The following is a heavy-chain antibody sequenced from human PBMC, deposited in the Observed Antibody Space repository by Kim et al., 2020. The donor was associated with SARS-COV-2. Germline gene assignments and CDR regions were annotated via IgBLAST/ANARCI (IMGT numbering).Heavy chain of an antibody. CDR2: INPTGGYT. Sequence: ASVKVSCKTSGYTFINNYIFWVRQAPGQGLEWLAMINPTGGYTSYPQKFQGRVTVTMDTSTSIVYMDLSSLRSDDTAVYYCARVRGHKGPENAYGLWTGVFDYWGQGTLVTVSS. J-gene: IGHJ4*02. CDR1: GYTFINNY. D-gene: IGHD3-3*01. CDR3: ARVRGHKGPENAYGLWTGVFDY. V-gene: IGHV1-46*01.